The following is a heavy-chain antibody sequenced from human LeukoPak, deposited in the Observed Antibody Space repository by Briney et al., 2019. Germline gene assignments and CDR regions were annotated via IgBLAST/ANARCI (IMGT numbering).Heavy chain of an antibody. J-gene: IGHJ5*02. CDR1: GFTFSSYG. V-gene: IGHV3-30*02. CDR2: IRNDASNT. D-gene: IGHD3-10*01. CDR3: AKRAGSAWSAGA. Sequence: GGSLRLSCAASGFTFSSYGMHWVRQAPGKGLDWVAYIRNDASNTYYADSVKGRFSISRDNSKNTVYPQMNSLIPEDTAVYYCAKRAGSAWSAGAWGQGTLVTVSS.